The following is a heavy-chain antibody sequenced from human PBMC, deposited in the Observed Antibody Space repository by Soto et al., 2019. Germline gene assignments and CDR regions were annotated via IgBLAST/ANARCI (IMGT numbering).Heavy chain of an antibody. Sequence: HPVGPLRLSCAASGFTFSSYSMNWVRQAPGKGLEWVSYISSSSSTIYYADSVKGRFTISRDNAKNSLYLQMNSLRDEDTAVYYCATLQVVVVAATLNGMDVWGQGTTVTVSS. V-gene: IGHV3-48*02. J-gene: IGHJ6*02. CDR2: ISSSSSTI. D-gene: IGHD2-15*01. CDR3: ATLQVVVVAATLNGMDV. CDR1: GFTFSSYS.